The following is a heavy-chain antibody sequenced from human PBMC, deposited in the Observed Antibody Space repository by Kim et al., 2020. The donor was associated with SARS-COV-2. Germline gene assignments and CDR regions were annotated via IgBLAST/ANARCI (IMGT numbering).Heavy chain of an antibody. CDR1: GFTFSSYA. J-gene: IGHJ3*02. V-gene: IGHV3-30*04. D-gene: IGHD3-22*01. Sequence: GGSLRLSCAASGFTFSSYAMHWVRQAPGKGLEWVAVISYDGSNKYYADSVKGRFTISRDNSKNTLYLQMKSLRAEDTAVYYCARALTYYYDSSGYYSDAFDIWGQGTMVTVSS. CDR2: ISYDGSNK. CDR3: ARALTYYYDSSGYYSDAFDI.